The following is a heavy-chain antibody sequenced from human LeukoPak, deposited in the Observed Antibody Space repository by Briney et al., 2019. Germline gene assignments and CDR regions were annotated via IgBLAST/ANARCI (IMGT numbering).Heavy chain of an antibody. D-gene: IGHD3-22*01. CDR3: ARGIGYYSDYYMDV. Sequence: SETLSLTCTVSGGSISSYYWSWIRQPAGKGLEWIGRIYTSGSTNYNPSLKSRVTMSVDTSKNQFSLKLSSVTAADTAVYYCARGIGYYSDYYMDVWGKGTTVTVSS. V-gene: IGHV4-4*07. J-gene: IGHJ6*03. CDR2: IYTSGST. CDR1: GGSISSYY.